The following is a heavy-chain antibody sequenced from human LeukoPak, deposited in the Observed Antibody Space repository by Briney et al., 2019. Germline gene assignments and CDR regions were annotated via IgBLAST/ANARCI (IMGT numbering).Heavy chain of an antibody. CDR3: ARHGRWDYYYGMDV. CDR1: GYSFTSYW. D-gene: IGHD1-26*01. V-gene: IGHV5-51*01. Sequence: GEALKISCKGSGYSFTSYWIGWVRQMPGKGLGWMGTIYPGGSDTRYSPSFQREVTISADKPIRTAYLQWSSLKASDTAMYYCARHGRWDYYYGMDVWGQGTTVSVSS. CDR2: IYPGGSDT. J-gene: IGHJ6*02.